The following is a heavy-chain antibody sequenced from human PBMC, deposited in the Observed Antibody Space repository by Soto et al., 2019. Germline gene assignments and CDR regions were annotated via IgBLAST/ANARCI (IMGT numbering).Heavy chain of an antibody. V-gene: IGHV4-34*01. CDR1: GGSFSGYY. J-gene: IGHJ4*02. D-gene: IGHD2-21*01. Sequence: SETLSLTCAVYGGSFSGYYWSWIRQPPGKGLEWIGEINHSGSTNYNPSLKSRVTISVDTSKNQFSLKLSSVTAADTAVYYCARGENCGGDCYAIDFDYWGQGTLVTVSS. CDR2: INHSGST. CDR3: ARGENCGGDCYAIDFDY.